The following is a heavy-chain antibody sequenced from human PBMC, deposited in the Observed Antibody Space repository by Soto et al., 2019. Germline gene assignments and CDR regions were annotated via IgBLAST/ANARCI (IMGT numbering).Heavy chain of an antibody. Sequence: SETLSLTCAVYGGSFSCYYWIWIRQPPGKGLEWIGEINHSGSTNYNPSLKSRVTISVDTSKNQFSLKLSSVTAADTAVYYCAGEGYSYGYIDYWGQGTLVTVSS. J-gene: IGHJ4*02. CDR3: AGEGYSYGYIDY. D-gene: IGHD5-18*01. CDR1: GGSFSCYY. V-gene: IGHV4-34*01. CDR2: INHSGST.